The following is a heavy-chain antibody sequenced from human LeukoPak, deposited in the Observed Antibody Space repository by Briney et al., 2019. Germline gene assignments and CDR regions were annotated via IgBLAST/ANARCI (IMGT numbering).Heavy chain of an antibody. J-gene: IGHJ6*02. CDR3: ARGISDFWSGYPDRYYYYGMDV. V-gene: IGHV1-69*13. Sequence: SVKVSCKASGGTFSSYAISWVRQAPGQGLEWMGGIIPIFGTANYAQKFQGRVTITADESTSTAYMELSSLRSEDTAVYYCARGISDFWSGYPDRYYYYGMDVWGQGTTVTVSS. CDR1: GGTFSSYA. CDR2: IIPIFGTA. D-gene: IGHD3-3*01.